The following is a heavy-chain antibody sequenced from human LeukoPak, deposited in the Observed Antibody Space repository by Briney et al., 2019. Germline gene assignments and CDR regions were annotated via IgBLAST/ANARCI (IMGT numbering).Heavy chain of an antibody. D-gene: IGHD3-22*01. J-gene: IGHJ4*02. CDR3: ASLGTYYYDSSGYLIDY. CDR2: IYSGGST. CDR1: GFTVSSNY. Sequence: GGSLRLSCAASGFTVSSNYMSWVRQAPGQGLEWVSVIYSGGSTYYADSVKGRFTISRDNSKNTLYLQMNSLRAEDTAVYYCASLGTYYYDSSGYLIDYWGQGTLVTVSS. V-gene: IGHV3-53*01.